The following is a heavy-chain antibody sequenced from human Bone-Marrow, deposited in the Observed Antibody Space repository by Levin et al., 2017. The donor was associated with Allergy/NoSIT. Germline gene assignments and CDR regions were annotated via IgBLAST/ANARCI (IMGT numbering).Heavy chain of an antibody. Sequence: RASETLSLTCAVSGGSVTSPNWWTWVRQSPGKGLEWIGEIYHTGSTNYNPSLKSRLTLSLDKSTNQFSLILTSVTAADTAFYYCAGRDVISGAPYWGQGTLVTVSS. D-gene: IGHD6-25*01. CDR1: GGSVTSPNW. CDR3: AGRDVISGAPY. V-gene: IGHV4-4*02. CDR2: IYHTGST. J-gene: IGHJ4*02.